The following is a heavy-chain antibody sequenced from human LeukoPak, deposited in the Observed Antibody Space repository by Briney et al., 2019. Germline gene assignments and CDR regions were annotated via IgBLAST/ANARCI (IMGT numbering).Heavy chain of an antibody. CDR3: ARDALGSYDY. CDR2: ISNSGSTL. Sequence: GGSLRLSCAASGFAFSDFYMFWIRQAPGKGLEWISYISNSGSTLYYADSVKDRFTISRDNDKNLLYLQMNSLRADDTAVYYCARDALGSYDYWGQGTLVTVSS. V-gene: IGHV3-11*01. CDR1: GFAFSDFY. D-gene: IGHD3-10*01. J-gene: IGHJ4*02.